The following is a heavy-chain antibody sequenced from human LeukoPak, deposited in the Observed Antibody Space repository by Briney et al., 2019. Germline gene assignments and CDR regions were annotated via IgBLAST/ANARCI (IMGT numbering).Heavy chain of an antibody. Sequence: SQTLSLTCSVSGGSISSGDYYWSWIRQPPGKGLEWIGYIFYGGNIYHNASPKSRLTISVDTSKNQLSPKLTSVTAADTAVYYCATSSRYQLPYYFEHWGQGTLVTVSS. CDR3: ATSSRYQLPYYFEH. CDR2: IFYGGNI. CDR1: GGSISSGDYY. D-gene: IGHD2-2*01. J-gene: IGHJ4*02. V-gene: IGHV4-30-4*01.